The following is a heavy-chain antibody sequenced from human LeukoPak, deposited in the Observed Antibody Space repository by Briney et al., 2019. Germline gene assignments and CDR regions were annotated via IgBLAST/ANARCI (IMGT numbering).Heavy chain of an antibody. CDR3: ARVMGELLDY. Sequence: GGSLRLSCAASGFTFSSYAMHWVRQAPGKGLEWVAVISYDGSNKYYADSVKGRFTISRDNSKNTLYLQMGSLRAEDMAVYYCARVMGELLDYWGQGTLVTVSS. CDR1: GFTFSSYA. CDR2: ISYDGSNK. V-gene: IGHV3-30*14. D-gene: IGHD1-26*01. J-gene: IGHJ4*02.